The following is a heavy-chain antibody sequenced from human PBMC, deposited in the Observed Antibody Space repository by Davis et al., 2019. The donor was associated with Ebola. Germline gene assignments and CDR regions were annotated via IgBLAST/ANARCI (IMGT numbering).Heavy chain of an antibody. Sequence: GGSLRLSCAASGFTFSSYGMHWVRQAPGKGLEWVAVIWYDGSNKYYADSVKGRFTISRDNSKNTLYLQMNSLRAEDTAVYYCARDSQDYEVMYYYYGMDVWGQGTTVTVFS. CDR3: ARDSQDYEVMYYYYGMDV. CDR2: IWYDGSNK. D-gene: IGHD4-17*01. CDR1: GFTFSSYG. J-gene: IGHJ6*02. V-gene: IGHV3-33*01.